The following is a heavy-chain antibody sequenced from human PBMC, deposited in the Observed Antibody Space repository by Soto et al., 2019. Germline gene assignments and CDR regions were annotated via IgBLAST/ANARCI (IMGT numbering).Heavy chain of an antibody. J-gene: IGHJ5*02. CDR1: GVSITRGGSS. V-gene: IGHV4-30-2*01. CDR3: AREVNYWFDP. D-gene: IGHD3-10*01. CDR2: FSHSGST. Sequence: ASETLSLTCAVSGVSITRGGSSWTWIRQPPGKGLEWIGYFSHSGSTYYNPSLKSRVTISVDRSKNQFSLKLNSVTTADTAVYYCAREVNYWFDPWGQGTLVTVSS.